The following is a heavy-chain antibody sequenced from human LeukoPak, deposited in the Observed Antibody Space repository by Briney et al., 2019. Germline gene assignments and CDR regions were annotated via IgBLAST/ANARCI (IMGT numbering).Heavy chain of an antibody. D-gene: IGHD1-26*01. V-gene: IGHV1-2*02. CDR3: ARRIVGAAGNAFDI. Sequence: ASVKVSCKASGYTFTAYYIHWVRQAPGQGLEWMGWVNPNSGGTTYAQEFQGRVTMTRDTSISTAYMELSRLTSDDTAVYCCARRIVGAAGNAFDIWGQGTMVTVSS. CDR1: GYTFTAYY. CDR2: VNPNSGGT. J-gene: IGHJ3*02.